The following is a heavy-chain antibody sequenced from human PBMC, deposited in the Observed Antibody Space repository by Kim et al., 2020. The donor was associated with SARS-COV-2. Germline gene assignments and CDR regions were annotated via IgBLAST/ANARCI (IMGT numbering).Heavy chain of an antibody. CDR3: ARLTGTGSSPDY. V-gene: IGHV5-51*01. J-gene: IGHJ4*02. CDR2: IYPGDSDI. CDR1: GYSFTNHW. D-gene: IGHD6-13*01. Sequence: GESLKISCKGSGYSFTNHWIGWVRQMPGKGLEWMGIIYPGDSDIRYSPSLQGQVTISADKSINTTYLQWSSLKASDTAMYYCARLTGTGSSPDYWGQGTLVTVSS.